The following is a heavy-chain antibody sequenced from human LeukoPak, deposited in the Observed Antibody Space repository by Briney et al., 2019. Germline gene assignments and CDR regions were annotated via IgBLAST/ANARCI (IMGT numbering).Heavy chain of an antibody. CDR2: ITNSGENT. Sequence: GGSLRLSCAGSGLTLSNYWMSWVRQAPGKGLEWVSGITNSGENTYYADSVKGRFTISRDNSKNTLFLEMNSLRVEDTAVYYCAKGRGFRVWDPWDNWGQGTLITVSS. CDR3: AKGRGFRVWDPWDN. J-gene: IGHJ4*02. D-gene: IGHD3-16*01. V-gene: IGHV3-23*01. CDR1: GLTLSNYW.